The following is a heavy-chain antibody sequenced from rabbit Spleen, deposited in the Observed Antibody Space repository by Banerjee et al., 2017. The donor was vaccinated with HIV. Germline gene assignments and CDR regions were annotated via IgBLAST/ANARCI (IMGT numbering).Heavy chain of an antibody. D-gene: IGHD8-1*01. CDR2: IHAGSSGST. CDR3: VRDVSSTYIYNL. CDR1: GFSFSVSYY. V-gene: IGHV1S40*01. J-gene: IGHJ4*01. Sequence: QSLEESGGDLVKPGASLTLTCTASGFSFSVSYYICWVRQAPGKGLEWIACIHAGSSGSTYYASWAKGRFTISKASSTTVTLQMPSLTAADTATYFCVRDVSSTYIYNLWGPGTLVTVS.